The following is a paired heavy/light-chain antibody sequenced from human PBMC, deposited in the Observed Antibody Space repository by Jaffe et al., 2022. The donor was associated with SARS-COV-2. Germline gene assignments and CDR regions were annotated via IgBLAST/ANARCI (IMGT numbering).Light chain of an antibody. CDR3: MQATQFPLT. CDR1: QSLVHSDGNTY. CDR2: KIS. J-gene: IGKJ4*01. V-gene: IGKV2-24*01. Sequence: DIVMTQTPLSSPVTLGQPASISCRSSQSLVHSDGNTYLSWLQQRPGQPPRLLIYKISNRFSGVPDRFSGSGAGTDFTLKISRVEAEDVGVYYCMQATQFPLTFGGGTKVEIK.
Heavy chain of an antibody. CDR1: GFTFSSYG. V-gene: IGHV3-30*18. D-gene: IGHD2-15*01. J-gene: IGHJ6*02. CDR2: ISYDGSNK. Sequence: QVQLVESGGGVVQPGRSLRLSCAASGFTFSSYGMHWVRQAPGKGLEWVAVISYDGSNKYYADSVKGRFTISRDNSKNTLYLQMNSLRAEDTAVYYCAKVDHEGVAATQDYYYYGMDVWGQGTTVTVSS. CDR3: AKVDHEGVAATQDYYYYGMDV.